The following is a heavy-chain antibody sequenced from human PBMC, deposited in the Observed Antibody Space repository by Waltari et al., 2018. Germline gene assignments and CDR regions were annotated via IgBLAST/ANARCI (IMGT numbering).Heavy chain of an antibody. CDR2: IFYTGST. V-gene: IGHV4-31*03. J-gene: IGHJ4*02. Sequence: QVQLQESGPGLVKPSQTLSLTCTVSGESISSIGSYGTWIRQHPGKGLEWIGDIFYTGSTYYNPSLKSRVSISLDKSSNQFSLKLTSVTAADTAMYYCTRGDYSGKPHPLDYWGQGTLVTVSS. CDR1: GESISSIGSY. D-gene: IGHD4-4*01. CDR3: TRGDYSGKPHPLDY.